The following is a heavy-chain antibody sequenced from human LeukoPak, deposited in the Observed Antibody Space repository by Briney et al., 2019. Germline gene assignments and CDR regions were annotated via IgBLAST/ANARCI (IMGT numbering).Heavy chain of an antibody. CDR1: GASISSYY. V-gene: IGHV4-59*12. CDR3: ARGRIAAAGVYYYCGMDF. CDR2: IYYGGST. J-gene: IGHJ6*02. Sequence: SETLSLTCTVSGASISSYYWSWLRQPPGKGREWFGYIYYGGSTTYNPSLKRRVTISVNTSKNQDSLKLGSVTDADTAVYYCARGRIAAAGVYYYCGMDFWGQGTTVGVSS. D-gene: IGHD6-13*01.